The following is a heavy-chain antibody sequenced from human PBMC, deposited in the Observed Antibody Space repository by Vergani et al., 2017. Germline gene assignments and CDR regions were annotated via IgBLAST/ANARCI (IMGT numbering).Heavy chain of an antibody. CDR1: GGSLSSYY. CDR2: IYTSGST. V-gene: IGHV4-4*07. J-gene: IGHJ5*02. CDR3: ARGIVVVTAMPEWCDP. D-gene: IGHD2-21*02. Sequence: QVQLPESGPGLVKPSETLSLTCTVSGGSLSSYYWSWIRQPAGKGLEWIGRIYTSGSTNYNPSLKSRVTMSVDTSKNQFSLKLSSVTGADTAVYYCARGIVVVTAMPEWCDPWGQGTLVTVSS.